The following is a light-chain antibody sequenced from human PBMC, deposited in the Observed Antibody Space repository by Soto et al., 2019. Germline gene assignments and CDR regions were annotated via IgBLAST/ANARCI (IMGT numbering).Light chain of an antibody. J-gene: IGKJ3*01. Sequence: DIQMTQSPSSLSASVGDRVTITCRASQGISNYLAWFQQKPGKAPKSLIYAASSFQSGVPSKFIASGSGTDFTLTISSLQPEDFATEDGEQYILYPFTFGPGTKVDIK. CDR3: EQYILYPFT. V-gene: IGKV1-16*02. CDR1: QGISNY. CDR2: AAS.